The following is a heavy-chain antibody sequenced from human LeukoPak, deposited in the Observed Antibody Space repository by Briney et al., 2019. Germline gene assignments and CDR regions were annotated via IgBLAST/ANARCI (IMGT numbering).Heavy chain of an antibody. V-gene: IGHV4-61*02. CDR3: ARGGGSYSSCGPWAGGDLYCFDY. Sequence: SETLSLTCTVSGGSISSGSYYWSWIRQPAGKGLEWIGRIYTSGSTNYNPSLKSRVTISVDTSKNQFSLKLSSVTAADTAVYYCARGGGSYSSCGPWAGGDLYCFDYWGQGTLVTVSS. J-gene: IGHJ4*02. D-gene: IGHD1-26*01. CDR1: GGSISSGSYY. CDR2: IYTSGST.